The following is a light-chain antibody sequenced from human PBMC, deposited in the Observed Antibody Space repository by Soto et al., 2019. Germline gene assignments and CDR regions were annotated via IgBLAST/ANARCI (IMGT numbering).Light chain of an antibody. CDR2: GAS. CDR3: QQYPDWT. Sequence: EIVLTQSPGTLSLSPGERATLSCRASQSVTNSYLAWYQQKPGQAPRLLIYGASSRATGIPDRFSGSGSGTDFTLTISRLEPEDFAVYYCQQYPDWTFGQGTKVEIK. J-gene: IGKJ1*01. CDR1: QSVTNSY. V-gene: IGKV3-20*01.